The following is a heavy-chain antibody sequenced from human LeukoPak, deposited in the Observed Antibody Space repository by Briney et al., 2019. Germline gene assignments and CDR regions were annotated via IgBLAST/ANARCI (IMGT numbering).Heavy chain of an antibody. CDR2: INPNTGST. V-gene: IGHV1-2*02. CDR3: ARAGLGYSSSWDYYYYMNV. CDR1: GYTFNAYY. Sequence: GASVKVSCKASGYTFNAYYIHWVRQAPGQGLEWVGWINPNTGSTKYGQTLQGRAIMTRDTSISTAYMELSRLRSDDTAVYYCARAGLGYSSSWDYYYYMNVWGKGTTVTVSS. D-gene: IGHD6-13*01. J-gene: IGHJ6*03.